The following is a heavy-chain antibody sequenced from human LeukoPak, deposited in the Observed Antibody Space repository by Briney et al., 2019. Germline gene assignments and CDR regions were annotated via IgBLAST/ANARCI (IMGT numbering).Heavy chain of an antibody. CDR3: ARQDLAWFGESYCDY. Sequence: AGGSLRLSCAASGFTFSSHWMSWVRQAPGKGLEWLANIKQDGSEKDYVDSVKGRFTISRDNAKDSLNLQMNSLRAEDTAVYYCARQDLAWFGESYCDYWGQGTLVTVSS. CDR2: IKQDGSEK. D-gene: IGHD3-10*01. CDR1: GFTFSSHW. J-gene: IGHJ4*02. V-gene: IGHV3-7*05.